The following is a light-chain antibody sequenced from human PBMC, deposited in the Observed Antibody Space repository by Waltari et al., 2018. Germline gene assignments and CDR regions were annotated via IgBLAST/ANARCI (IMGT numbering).Light chain of an antibody. V-gene: IGLV3-1*01. J-gene: IGLJ2*01. CDR2: QDS. Sequence: SYELTQPPSVSVSPGQTASITCSGDKLGDKYACWYQQKPGQCHVLGIYQDSKWTAGITERFSGSNCGNTDTLTISGTQAMDEADYYCQAWDSSTVVVGGGTKLTVL. CDR3: QAWDSSTVV. CDR1: KLGDKY.